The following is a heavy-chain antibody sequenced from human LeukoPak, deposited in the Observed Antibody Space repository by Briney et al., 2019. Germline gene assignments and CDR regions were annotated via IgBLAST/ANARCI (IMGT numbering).Heavy chain of an antibody. CDR1: GYTFTGYY. Sequence: ASVKVSCKASGYTFTGYYMHWVRQAPGQGLEWMGWINPNSGGTNYAQKFQGRVTMTRDTSISTAYMELSRLRSDDTAVYYCARDPAYSSSEPSDCWGQGTLVTVSS. J-gene: IGHJ4*02. V-gene: IGHV1-2*02. CDR3: ARDPAYSSSEPSDC. D-gene: IGHD6-6*01. CDR2: INPNSGGT.